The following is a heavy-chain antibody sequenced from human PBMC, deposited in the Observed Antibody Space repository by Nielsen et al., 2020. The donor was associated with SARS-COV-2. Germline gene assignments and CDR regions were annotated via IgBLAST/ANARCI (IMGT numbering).Heavy chain of an antibody. CDR3: ARGNFRIREDAFDI. CDR2: IYYSGST. CDR1: GGSISSYY. J-gene: IGHJ3*02. V-gene: IGHV4-59*08. Sequence: SETLSLTCTVSGGSISSYYWSWIRQPPGKGLEWIGYIYYSGSTNYNPSLKSRVTISVNTSKNQFFLKLSSVTAADTAVYYCARGNFRIREDAFDIWGQGTMVTVSS. D-gene: IGHD1-14*01.